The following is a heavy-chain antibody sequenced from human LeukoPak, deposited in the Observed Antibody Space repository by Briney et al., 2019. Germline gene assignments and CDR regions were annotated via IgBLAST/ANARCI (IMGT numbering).Heavy chain of an antibody. D-gene: IGHD3-9*01. CDR3: ARDHYDSLSGQSGAFDY. J-gene: IGHJ4*02. CDR1: GFTFSSYA. CDR2: ISGSGGST. Sequence: GGSLRLSCAASGFTFSSYAMHWVRQAPGKGLEWVSAISGSGGSTYYADSVKGRFTISRDNSRNTLYLQLSRLRGEDTAVYYCARDHYDSLSGQSGAFDYWGQGTLATVSS. V-gene: IGHV3-23*01.